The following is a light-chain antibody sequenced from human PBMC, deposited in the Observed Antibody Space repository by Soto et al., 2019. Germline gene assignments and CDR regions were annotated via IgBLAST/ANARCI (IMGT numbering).Light chain of an antibody. J-gene: IGKJ4*01. Sequence: AIQMTQSPSSLSASVGDRVTLTCRASQGIRSDLGWYQQKPGKAPKLLIYGASSLQSGVPSRFSGSGSGTDFTLTISSLQPEDFATYYCLQDYNYPLTFGGGTKVEIK. CDR2: GAS. CDR3: LQDYNYPLT. CDR1: QGIRSD. V-gene: IGKV1-6*01.